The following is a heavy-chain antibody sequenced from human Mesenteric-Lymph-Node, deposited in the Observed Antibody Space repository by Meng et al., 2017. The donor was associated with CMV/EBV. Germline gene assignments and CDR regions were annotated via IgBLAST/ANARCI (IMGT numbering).Heavy chain of an antibody. Sequence: GESLKISCKGSGYSFTSYWIGWVRQMPGKGLEWMGIIYPGDSDTRYSPSFQGQVTISVDKSVNTAYLQWSSLKASDTAMYYCARQPHGGSSSTYYYYGMDVWGQGTTVTVSS. V-gene: IGHV5-51*01. CDR3: ARQPHGGSSSTYYYYGMDV. CDR1: GYSFTSYW. D-gene: IGHD6-6*01. J-gene: IGHJ6*02. CDR2: IYPGDSDT.